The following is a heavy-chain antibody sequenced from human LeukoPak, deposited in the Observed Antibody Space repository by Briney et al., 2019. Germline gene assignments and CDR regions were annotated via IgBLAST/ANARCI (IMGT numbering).Heavy chain of an antibody. CDR1: GGSISCYY. J-gene: IGHJ3*02. Sequence: SETLSLTCTVSGGSISCYYWSWIRQPPGKGLEWIGYIYYSGSTNYNPSLKSRVTISVDTSKNQFSLKLSSVTAADTAVYYCARRWELLEAFDIWGQGTMVTVSS. CDR2: IYYSGST. CDR3: ARRWELLEAFDI. V-gene: IGHV4-59*01. D-gene: IGHD1-26*01.